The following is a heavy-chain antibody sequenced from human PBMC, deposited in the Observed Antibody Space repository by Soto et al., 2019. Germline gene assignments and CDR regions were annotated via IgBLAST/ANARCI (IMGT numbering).Heavy chain of an antibody. D-gene: IGHD3-16*01. Sequence: SETLSLTCAVYGVSFSGYYWSWIRQPPGKGLEWIGEINHSGSTNYNPSLKSRVTISVDTSKNQFSLKLSSVTAADTAVYYCARGDYVWGSSPGYYYGMDVRGQGTTVTVS. CDR1: GVSFSGYY. CDR3: ARGDYVWGSSPGYYYGMDV. V-gene: IGHV4-34*01. CDR2: INHSGST. J-gene: IGHJ6*02.